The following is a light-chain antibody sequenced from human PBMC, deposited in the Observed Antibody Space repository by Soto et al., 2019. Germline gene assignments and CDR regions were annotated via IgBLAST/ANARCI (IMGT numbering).Light chain of an antibody. Sequence: EIVLTQSPGTLSLSPGERSSLSCSSSQSVSGSYLAWYQQKPGQAPRLLIYGASGRATGIPDRFSGTGSGTDFTLTISRLEPEDFAVYYCQQYGSSRRTFGQGTKVDIK. CDR2: GAS. CDR3: QQYGSSRRT. J-gene: IGKJ1*01. CDR1: QSVSGSY. V-gene: IGKV3-20*01.